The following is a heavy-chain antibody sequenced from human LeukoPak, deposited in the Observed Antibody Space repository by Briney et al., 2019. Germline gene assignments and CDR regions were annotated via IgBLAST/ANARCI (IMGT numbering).Heavy chain of an antibody. J-gene: IGHJ3*02. CDR3: ARDCSGGSCYGAFDI. CDR1: GASIRSGDYY. D-gene: IGHD2-15*01. Sequence: SETLSLTCTVSGASIRSGDYYWSWIRQPPGKGLEWIGYIYDSGSTYYNPSFKSRITISVDTSENRFSLKLSSVTATDTAVYYCARDCSGGSCYGAFDIWGQGTMVTVSS. V-gene: IGHV4-30-4*01. CDR2: IYDSGST.